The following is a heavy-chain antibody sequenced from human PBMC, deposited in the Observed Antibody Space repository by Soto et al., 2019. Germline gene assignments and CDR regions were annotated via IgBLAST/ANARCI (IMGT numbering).Heavy chain of an antibody. CDR2: IYWDDDK. CDR1: GLSLSTTGVG. Sequence: QITLKESGPTLVKPTQTLTLTCTFSGLSLSTTGVGVGWIRQPPGKALEWLALIYWDDDKRYSPSLKSRLTITKDTSKNPLVLTMTNMDPVDTATYYCVQSRCGGDCLQSYSSHSYYGLDVWGQGTTVTVSS. J-gene: IGHJ6*02. D-gene: IGHD2-21*02. CDR3: VQSRCGGDCLQSYSSHSYYGLDV. V-gene: IGHV2-5*02.